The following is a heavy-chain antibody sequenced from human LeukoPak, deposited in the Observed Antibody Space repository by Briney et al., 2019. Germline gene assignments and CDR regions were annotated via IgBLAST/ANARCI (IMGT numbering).Heavy chain of an antibody. D-gene: IGHD3-3*01. Sequence: PSETLSLTCTVSGGSISSYHWSWIRQPPGKGLEWIGYIYYSGSTNYTLSLKSRVTISVDTSKNQFSLKLSSVTAADTAVYYCARGYDFWSGYYLGYWGQGTLVTDSS. J-gene: IGHJ4*02. V-gene: IGHV4-59*01. CDR3: ARGYDFWSGYYLGY. CDR1: GGSISSYH. CDR2: IYYSGST.